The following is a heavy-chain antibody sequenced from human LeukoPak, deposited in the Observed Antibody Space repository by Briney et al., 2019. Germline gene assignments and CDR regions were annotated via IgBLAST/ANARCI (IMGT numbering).Heavy chain of an antibody. CDR3: ATYIVVVPAAIGWFDP. D-gene: IGHD2-2*01. J-gene: IGHJ5*02. Sequence: SQTLSLTCAVSGGSISSGGYSWSWIRQPPGKGLEWIGYIYHSGSTYYNPSLKGRVTISVDRSKNQFSLKLSSVTAADTAVYYCATYIVVVPAAIGWFDPWGQGTLVTVSS. V-gene: IGHV4-30-2*01. CDR2: IYHSGST. CDR1: GGSISSGGYS.